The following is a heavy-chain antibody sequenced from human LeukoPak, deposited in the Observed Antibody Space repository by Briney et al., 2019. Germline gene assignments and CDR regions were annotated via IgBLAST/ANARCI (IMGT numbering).Heavy chain of an antibody. V-gene: IGHV3-30*02. D-gene: IGHD3-22*01. CDR1: GFTFSSYA. CDR2: IRYDGSNK. CDR3: AKDPYYDSTGGYYFDY. Sequence: GGSLRLSCAASGFTFSSYAMGWVRQAPGKGLEWVALIRYDGSNKYYADSVKGRFTISRDNSKNTLYLQMNSLRAEDTAVYYCAKDPYYDSTGGYYFDYWGQGTLVTVSS. J-gene: IGHJ4*02.